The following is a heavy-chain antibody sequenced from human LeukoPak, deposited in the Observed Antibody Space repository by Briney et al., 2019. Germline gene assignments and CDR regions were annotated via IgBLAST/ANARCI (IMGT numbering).Heavy chain of an antibody. J-gene: IGHJ4*02. CDR3: AKRGVVIRVILVGFHKEAYYFDS. CDR1: GLTLSNYG. D-gene: IGHD3-22*01. Sequence: GGSLRLSCAVSGLTLSNYGMSWVRQAPGKGLEWVAGISDTGGRTNYADSVKGRFTISRDNPKNTLYLQMNSLRAEDTAVYFCAKRGVVIRVILVGFHKEAYYFDSWGQGALVTVSS. V-gene: IGHV3-23*01. CDR2: ISDTGGRT.